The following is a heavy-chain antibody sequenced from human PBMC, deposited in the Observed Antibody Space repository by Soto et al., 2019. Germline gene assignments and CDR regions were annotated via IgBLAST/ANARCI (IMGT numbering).Heavy chain of an antibody. CDR2: IYTVGST. Sequence: DVQLVESGGGLVQPGGSLRLSCAASELLVSSNYMAWLRQAPGKGLEWVSIIYTVGSTYYADSVKGRFTISRDNSRNSLYLQMNRLRGEDTAVYYCARLSSLGGVGATTEFDYWGQGTLVSVSS. CDR3: ARLSSLGGVGATTEFDY. CDR1: ELLVSSNY. V-gene: IGHV3-66*04. D-gene: IGHD1-26*01. J-gene: IGHJ4*02.